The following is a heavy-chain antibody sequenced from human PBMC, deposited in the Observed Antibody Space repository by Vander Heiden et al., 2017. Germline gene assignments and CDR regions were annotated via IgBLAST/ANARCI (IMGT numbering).Heavy chain of an antibody. V-gene: IGHV3-30-3*01. J-gene: IGHJ6*02. CDR3: ARGIAVAGSYYYYYYGMDV. D-gene: IGHD6-19*01. CDR2: ISYDGSNK. Sequence: QVQLVESGGGVVQPGRSLRLSCAASGFTFSSYAMPWVRQAPGKGLEWVAVISYDGSNKYYADSVKGRFTISRDNSKNTLYLQMNSLRAEDTAVYYCARGIAVAGSYYYYYYGMDVWGQGTTVTVSS. CDR1: GFTFSSYA.